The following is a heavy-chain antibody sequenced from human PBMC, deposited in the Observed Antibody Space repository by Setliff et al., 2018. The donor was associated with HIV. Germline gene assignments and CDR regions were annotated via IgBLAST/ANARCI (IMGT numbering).Heavy chain of an antibody. V-gene: IGHV4-39*07. CDR3: ARLKSGSLGGYVDY. CDR1: SGSISSSTYY. CDR2: IYYSGST. J-gene: IGHJ4*02. Sequence: SETLSLTCTVSSGSISSSTYYRGWIRQPPGKGLEWIGSIYYSGSTYYNPSLKSRVTISVDTSKNQFSLNLSSVTAADTAVYYCARLKSGSLGGYVDYWGQGTLVTVSS. D-gene: IGHD3-10*01.